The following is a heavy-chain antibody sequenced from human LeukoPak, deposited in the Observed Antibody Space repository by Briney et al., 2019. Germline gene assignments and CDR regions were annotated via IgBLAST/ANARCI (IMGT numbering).Heavy chain of an antibody. CDR3: AKDVGYCSSTSCYEGAY. Sequence: GGSLRLSCAASGFTFSSYAMSWVRQAPGKGLEWVSAISGSGGNTYYADSVKGRFTISRDNSKNTLYLQMNSLRAEDTAVYYCAKDVGYCSSTSCYEGAYWGQGTLVTVSS. CDR1: GFTFSSYA. D-gene: IGHD2-2*01. CDR2: ISGSGGNT. V-gene: IGHV3-23*01. J-gene: IGHJ4*02.